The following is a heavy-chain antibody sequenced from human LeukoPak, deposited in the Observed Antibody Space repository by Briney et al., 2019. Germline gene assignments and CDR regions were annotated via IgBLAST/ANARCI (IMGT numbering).Heavy chain of an antibody. V-gene: IGHV1-8*01. CDR2: MNPNSGNT. Sequence: ASVKVSCKASGYTFTSYDINWVRQATGQGLEWMGWMNPNSGNTGYAQKFQGRVTMTRNTSISTAYMELSSLRSEDTAVYYCARGQIEFYSGSYGWVGYWGQGTLVTVSS. J-gene: IGHJ4*02. CDR1: GYTFTSYD. D-gene: IGHD1-26*01. CDR3: ARGQIEFYSGSYGWVGY.